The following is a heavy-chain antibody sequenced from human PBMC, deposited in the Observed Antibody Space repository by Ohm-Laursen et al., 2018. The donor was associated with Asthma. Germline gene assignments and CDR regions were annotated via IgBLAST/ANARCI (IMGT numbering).Heavy chain of an antibody. D-gene: IGHD3-9*01. CDR2: ISDSGDST. Sequence: SLRLSCAASGFTFSSYAMSWVRQAPGKGLEWVSTISDSGDSTYYADSVKGRFTISRDNAKNSLYLQMNSLRAEDTAVYYCARGQGVDWLLLGVDYWGQGTLVTASS. V-gene: IGHV3-23*01. J-gene: IGHJ4*02. CDR1: GFTFSSYA. CDR3: ARGQGVDWLLLGVDY.